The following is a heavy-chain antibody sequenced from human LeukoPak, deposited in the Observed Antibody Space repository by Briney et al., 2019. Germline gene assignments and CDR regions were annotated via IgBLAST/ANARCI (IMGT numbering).Heavy chain of an antibody. D-gene: IGHD3-22*01. CDR2: ISGSGGST. V-gene: IGHV3-23*01. CDR3: AKGDYYDSSGYYYENPSFDI. CDR1: GFTFSSYA. Sequence: PGGSLRLSCAASGFTFSSYAMSWVRQAPGKGLEWVSAISGSGGSTYYADSVKDRFTISRDNSKNTLYLQMNSLRAEDTAVYYCAKGDYYDSSGYYYENPSFDIWGQGTMVTVSS. J-gene: IGHJ3*02.